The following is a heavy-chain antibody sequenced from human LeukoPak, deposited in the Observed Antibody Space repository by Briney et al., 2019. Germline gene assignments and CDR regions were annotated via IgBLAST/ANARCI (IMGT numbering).Heavy chain of an antibody. CDR1: DGSISSRNFY. D-gene: IGHD6-25*01. CDR3: ARLPANTAAADQFDY. J-gene: IGHJ4*02. Sequence: SETLSLTCSVADGSISSRNFYWGWSRQPPGKGLEWIGSIYYSGSTYYNPSLTSRVTISVDTSKKQLSLKLSSVTAADTAMYYCARLPANTAAADQFDYWGQGTLVTVSS. V-gene: IGHV4-39*01. CDR2: IYYSGST.